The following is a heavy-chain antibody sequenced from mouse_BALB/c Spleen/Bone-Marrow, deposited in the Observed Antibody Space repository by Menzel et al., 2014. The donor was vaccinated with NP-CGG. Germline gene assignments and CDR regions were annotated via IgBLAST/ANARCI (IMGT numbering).Heavy chain of an antibody. D-gene: IGHD2-1*01. CDR3: AKTGNYPAWFAY. J-gene: IGHJ3*01. CDR1: GFSLSRYS. Sequence: VQLQEPGPGLVAPSQSLSITCTVSGFSLSRYSVHWVRQPPGKGLEWLGMIWGGGSTDYNSALKSRLSISKDNSKSQVFLKMNSLQTEDTAMYYCAKTGNYPAWFAYWGQGTLVTVSA. V-gene: IGHV2-6-4*01. CDR2: IWGGGST.